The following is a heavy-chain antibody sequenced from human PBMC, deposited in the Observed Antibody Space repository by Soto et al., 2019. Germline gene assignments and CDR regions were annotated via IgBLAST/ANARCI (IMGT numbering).Heavy chain of an antibody. CDR2: INHSGST. CDR1: GGSFSGYY. J-gene: IGHJ4*02. V-gene: IGHV4-34*01. Sequence: SETLSLTCAVYGGSFSGYYWSWIRQPPGKGLEWIGEINHSGSTNYNPSLKSRVTISVDTSKNQFSLKLSSVTAADTAVYYCARGFWDCGGDCYDYWGQGTLVTVSS. CDR3: ARGFWDCGGDCYDY. D-gene: IGHD2-21*01.